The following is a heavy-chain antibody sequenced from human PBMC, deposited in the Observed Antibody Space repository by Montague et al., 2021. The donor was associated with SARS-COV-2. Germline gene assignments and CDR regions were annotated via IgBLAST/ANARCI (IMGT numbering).Heavy chain of an antibody. V-gene: IGHV4-61*02. CDR3: ASLTLGYCSSTSCYSDWFDP. CDR1: GDSINSGNYY. Sequence: TLSLTCTVSGDSINSGNYYWSWIRQPAGKGLEWVGRIYSSGSPYYSPSLRGRVIISIDASKNQFSLKLSSVTAADTAVYYCASLTLGYCSSTSCYSDWFDPWGQGTLVTVSS. D-gene: IGHD2-2*02. J-gene: IGHJ5*02. CDR2: IYSSGSP.